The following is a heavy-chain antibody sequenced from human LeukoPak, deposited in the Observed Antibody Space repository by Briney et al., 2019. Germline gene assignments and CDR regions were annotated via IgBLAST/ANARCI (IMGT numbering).Heavy chain of an antibody. CDR1: GGSFSGYY. J-gene: IGHJ6*02. V-gene: IGHV4-34*01. Sequence: PSETLSLTCAVYGGSFSGYYWSWIRQPPGKGLEWIGGINHSGSTNYNPSLKSRVTISVDTSKNQFSLKLSSVTAADTAVYYCARDYSSSWYSIYYYYGMDVWGQGTTVTVSS. CDR3: ARDYSSSWYSIYYYYGMDV. D-gene: IGHD6-13*01. CDR2: INHSGST.